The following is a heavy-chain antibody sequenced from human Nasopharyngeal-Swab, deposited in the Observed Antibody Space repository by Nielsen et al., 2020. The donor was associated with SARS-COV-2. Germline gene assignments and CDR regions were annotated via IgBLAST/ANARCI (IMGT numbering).Heavy chain of an antibody. J-gene: IGHJ6*02. Sequence: GGSLRLSCAASGFTFSSYAMSWVRQAPGKGLEWVSAISGSGGSTYYADSVKGRFTISRDNSKNTLYLQMNSLRAEDTAVYYCARVSWSDYDFWSGYYKSSYYYGMDVWGQGTTVTVSS. CDR1: GFTFSSYA. CDR2: ISGSGGST. V-gene: IGHV3-23*01. D-gene: IGHD3-3*01. CDR3: ARVSWSDYDFWSGYYKSSYYYGMDV.